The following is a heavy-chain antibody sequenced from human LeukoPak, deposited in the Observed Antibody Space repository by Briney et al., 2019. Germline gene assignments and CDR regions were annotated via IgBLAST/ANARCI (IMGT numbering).Heavy chain of an antibody. D-gene: IGHD6-13*01. CDR3: ARAPVSSSWYFYYMDV. J-gene: IGHJ6*03. CDR2: ISSSSSYI. V-gene: IGHV3-21*01. Sequence: GGSLRLSCAASGFTFSSYSMNWVRQAPGKGLEWVSSISSSSSYIYYADSVKGRFTISRDNAKNSLYLQMNSLRAEDTAVYYCARAPVSSSWYFYYMDVWGKRTTVTVSS. CDR1: GFTFSSYS.